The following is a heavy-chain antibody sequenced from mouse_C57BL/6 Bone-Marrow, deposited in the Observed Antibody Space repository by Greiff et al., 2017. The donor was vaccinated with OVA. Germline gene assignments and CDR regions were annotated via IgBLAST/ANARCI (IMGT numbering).Heavy chain of an antibody. CDR3: ARCLPPFDY. CDR1: GYTFTSYW. CDR2: IDPSDSYT. V-gene: IGHV1-59*01. Sequence: QVQLKQPGAELVRPGTSVKLSCKASGYTFTSYWMHWVKQRPGQGLEWIGVIDPSDSYTNYNQKFKGKATLTVDTSSSTAYMQLSSLTSEDSAVYYCARCLPPFDYWGQGTTLTVSS. J-gene: IGHJ2*01.